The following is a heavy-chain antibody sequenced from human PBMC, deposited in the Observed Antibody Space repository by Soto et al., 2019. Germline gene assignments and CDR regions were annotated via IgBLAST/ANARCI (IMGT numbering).Heavy chain of an antibody. D-gene: IGHD4-17*01. CDR2: MNPNSGNT. Sequence: QVQLVQSGAEVKKPGASVKVSCKASGYTFTSYDINWVRQATGQGLEWMGWMNPNSGNTGYAQKFQGXVXXXXNXSXSXAXXXXXXXXXEXTAVXYXARTLYGDNVDYWGQGTLVTVSS. CDR3: ARTLYGDNVDY. V-gene: IGHV1-8*01. CDR1: GYTFTSYD. J-gene: IGHJ4*02.